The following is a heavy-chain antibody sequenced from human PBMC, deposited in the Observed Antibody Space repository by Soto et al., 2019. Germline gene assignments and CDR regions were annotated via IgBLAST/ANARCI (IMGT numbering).Heavy chain of an antibody. Sequence: SETLSHTCTVSGGSISSSSYYWGWIRQPPGKGLEWIGSIYYSGSTYYNPSLKSRVTISVDTSKNQFSLKLSSVTAADTAVYYCARPRGYSYGFEYWGQGTLVTVSS. D-gene: IGHD5-18*01. CDR3: ARPRGYSYGFEY. CDR2: IYYSGST. V-gene: IGHV4-39*01. CDR1: GGSISSSSYY. J-gene: IGHJ4*02.